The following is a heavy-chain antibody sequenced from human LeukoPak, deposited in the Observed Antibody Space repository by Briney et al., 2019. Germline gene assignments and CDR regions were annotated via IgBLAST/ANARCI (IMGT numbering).Heavy chain of an antibody. D-gene: IGHD3-10*01. CDR3: VSGLWFGELEDDY. V-gene: IGHV1-46*01. J-gene: IGHJ4*02. CDR1: GYTFTSYH. Sequence: ASVKVSCKASGYTFTSYHMHWVRQAPGQGLEWMGIINPSSGTTSYAQKFQGRVSLTRDTSTSTVYMELSSLRSEDTAVYYCVSGLWFGELEDDYWGQGTLVTVSS. CDR2: INPSSGTT.